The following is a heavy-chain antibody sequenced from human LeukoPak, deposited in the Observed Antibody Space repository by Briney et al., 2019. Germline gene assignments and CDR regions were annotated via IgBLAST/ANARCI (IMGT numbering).Heavy chain of an antibody. CDR2: ISGSAGST. V-gene: IGHV3-23*01. CDR1: GFTFDDYV. D-gene: IGHD4-23*01. Sequence: PGGSLRLSCAASGFTFDDYVMSWVRQAPGKGLEWFSAISGSAGSTYYADSVKGRFTISRDNSKNTLYLQMNSLRAEDTAVYYCAKDQNDYGGNSGSFDYWGQGTLVTVSS. CDR3: AKDQNDYGGNSGSFDY. J-gene: IGHJ4*02.